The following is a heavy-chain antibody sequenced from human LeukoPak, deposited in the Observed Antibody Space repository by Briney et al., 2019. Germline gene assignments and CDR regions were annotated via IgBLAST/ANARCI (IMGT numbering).Heavy chain of an antibody. CDR1: GYSFTSYW. V-gene: IGHV5-51*01. CDR2: IYPGDSDT. Sequence: GESLQISCQGSGYSFTSYWIGWVRQMPGKGLEWMGIIYPGDSDTRYSPSFQGQVTISADKSISTAYLQWSSLKASDTAMYYCARQAVDISFDYWGQGTLVTVSS. J-gene: IGHJ4*02. D-gene: IGHD6-19*01. CDR3: ARQAVDISFDY.